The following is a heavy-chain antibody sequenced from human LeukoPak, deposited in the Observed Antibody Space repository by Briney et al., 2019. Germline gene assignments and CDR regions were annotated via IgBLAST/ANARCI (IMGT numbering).Heavy chain of an antibody. V-gene: IGHV1-69*05. D-gene: IGHD1-7*01. CDR1: GGTFSSYA. J-gene: IGHJ4*02. Sequence: GASVKVSCKASGGTFSSYAISWVRQAPGQGLEWMGGIIPIFGTANYAQKFQGRVTITTDESTSTAYTELSSLRSEDTAVYYCARDHGGSELPYFDYWGQGTLVTVSS. CDR2: IIPIFGTA. CDR3: ARDHGGSELPYFDY.